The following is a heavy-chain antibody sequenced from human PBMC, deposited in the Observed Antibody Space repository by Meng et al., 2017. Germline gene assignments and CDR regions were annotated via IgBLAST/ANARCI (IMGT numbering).Heavy chain of an antibody. V-gene: IGHV1-8*01. CDR1: GYTFTSYD. Sequence: ASVKVSCKASGYTFTSYDINWVRQATGQGLEWMGWMNPNSGNTGYAQKFRGRVTMTRNTSISTAYMELSSLRSEGTAVYYCARGPNYDFWSGYYFSPRTNYYYYGMDVWGQGTTVTVSS. CDR2: MNPNSGNT. D-gene: IGHD3-3*01. CDR3: ARGPNYDFWSGYYFSPRTNYYYYGMDV. J-gene: IGHJ6*02.